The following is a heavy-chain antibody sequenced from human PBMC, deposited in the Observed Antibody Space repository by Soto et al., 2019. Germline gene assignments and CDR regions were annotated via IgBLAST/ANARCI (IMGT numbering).Heavy chain of an antibody. CDR2: IFYSGST. CDR3: ASYSTSSGGFDP. Sequence: QLQLQESGPGLVKPSDTLSLTCSVSGGSISSSTYYWGWIRQPPGRGLEWIGNIFYSGSTYYSPSLKGRVAISVDTSKNQFSLKLSSATAADTAVYLCASYSTSSGGFDPWGQGTLVTIFS. D-gene: IGHD6-6*01. CDR1: GGSISSSTYY. V-gene: IGHV4-39*01. J-gene: IGHJ5*02.